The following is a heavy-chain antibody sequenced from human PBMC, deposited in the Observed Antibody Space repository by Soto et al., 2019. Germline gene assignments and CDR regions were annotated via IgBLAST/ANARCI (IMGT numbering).Heavy chain of an antibody. CDR3: AKDRVVVVVAGWFDP. CDR1: GFTFSSYA. V-gene: IGHV3-23*01. CDR2: ISGSGGST. J-gene: IGHJ5*02. Sequence: GGSLRLSCAASGFTFSSYAMSWVRQAPGKGLEWVSAISGSGGSTYYADSVKGRFTISRDNSKNTLYLQMNSLRAEDTAVYYCAKDRVVVVVAGWFDPWGQGTLVTVSS. D-gene: IGHD2-15*01.